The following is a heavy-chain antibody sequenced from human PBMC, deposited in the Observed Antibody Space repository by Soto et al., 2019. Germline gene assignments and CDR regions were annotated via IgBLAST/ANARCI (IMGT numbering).Heavy chain of an antibody. CDR1: GGSISSYY. Sequence: QVQLQESGPGLVKPSETLSLTCTVSGGSISSYYWSWIRQPPGKGLEWIGYIYYSGSTNYNPSLKSRVTISVDTSKNQFSLKLSSVTAADTAVYYCARDNGIMTDYWGQGTLVTVSS. V-gene: IGHV4-59*01. CDR3: ARDNGIMTDY. J-gene: IGHJ4*02. D-gene: IGHD3-16*01. CDR2: IYYSGST.